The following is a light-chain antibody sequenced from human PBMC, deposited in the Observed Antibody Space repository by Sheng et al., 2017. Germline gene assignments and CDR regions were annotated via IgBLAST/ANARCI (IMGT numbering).Light chain of an antibody. CDR1: QSVSNIY. CDR3: QQYNDWPPWT. Sequence: EIVLTQSPGTLSLSQGERATLSCRTSQSVSNIYLAWYQQKPGQAPRLLIYGTSSRATGIPDRFSGSGSGTEFTLTISSLQSEDFAVYYCQQYNDWPPWTFGQGTKVEI. V-gene: IGKV3-20*01. J-gene: IGKJ1*01. CDR2: GTS.